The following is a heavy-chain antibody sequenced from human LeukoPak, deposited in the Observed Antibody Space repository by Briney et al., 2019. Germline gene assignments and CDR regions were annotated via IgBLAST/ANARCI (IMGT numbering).Heavy chain of an antibody. CDR1: GFTFSSYA. CDR3: ASGDTTGYSGDAFNI. J-gene: IGHJ3*02. D-gene: IGHD3-22*01. CDR2: IWYDGSNK. V-gene: IGHV3-33*08. Sequence: VQPGGSLRLSCAASGFTFSSYAMSWVRQAPGKGLEWVAIIWYDGSNKYYADSVKGRFTISRDTSKNTLYMQMDSLRAEDTAVYYCASGDTTGYSGDAFNIWGQGTMVTVSS.